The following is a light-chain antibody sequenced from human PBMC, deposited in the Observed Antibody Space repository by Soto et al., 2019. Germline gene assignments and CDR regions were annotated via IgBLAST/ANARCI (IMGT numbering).Light chain of an antibody. Sequence: DIVMTQSPDSLAVSLGERATINCKSSQSVLYSSNNKNYLAWYQQKPGQPPKLLIYWESTRESGVPDRFSGSGFGTDFTLTISSLQAEDVAVYYCQQYYRTPPTFGQGTKVDIK. CDR2: WES. V-gene: IGKV4-1*01. J-gene: IGKJ1*01. CDR1: QSVLYSSNNKNY. CDR3: QQYYRTPPT.